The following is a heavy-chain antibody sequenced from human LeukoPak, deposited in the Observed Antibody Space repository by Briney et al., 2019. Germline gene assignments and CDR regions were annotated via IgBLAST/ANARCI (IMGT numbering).Heavy chain of an antibody. D-gene: IGHD3-22*01. CDR1: GYSISDAYY. Sequence: SETLSLTCSVSGYSISDAYYWAWIRQSPGKRLEWIGSIYHTGSTYDNPSFKSRDTMSVDTSKNQFSLKLRSVTAADTAVYYCARPYYYEDSGYSGFDFWGQGTLVTVSS. J-gene: IGHJ4*02. V-gene: IGHV4-38-2*01. CDR2: IYHTGST. CDR3: ARPYYYEDSGYSGFDF.